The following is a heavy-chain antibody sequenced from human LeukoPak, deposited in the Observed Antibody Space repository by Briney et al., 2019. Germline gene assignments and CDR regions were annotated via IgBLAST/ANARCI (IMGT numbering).Heavy chain of an antibody. CDR3: ASGFHYYGSGSYDYFDY. D-gene: IGHD3-10*01. CDR1: GGTFSSYA. Sequence: SVKVSCKASGGTFSSYAISWVRQAPGQGLEWMGGIIPIFGTANHAQKFQGRVTITADESTSTAYMELSSLSSEDTAVYYCASGFHYYGSGSYDYFDYWGQGTLVTVSS. CDR2: IIPIFGTA. V-gene: IGHV1-69*13. J-gene: IGHJ4*02.